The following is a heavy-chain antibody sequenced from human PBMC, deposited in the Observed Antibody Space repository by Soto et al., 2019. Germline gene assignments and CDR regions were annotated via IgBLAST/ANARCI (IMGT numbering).Heavy chain of an antibody. CDR2: ISSSSSYI. V-gene: IGHV3-21*01. D-gene: IGHD2-8*01. CDR3: ARVTPGFNSHGVLDYYYYGMDV. Sequence: EVQLVESGGGLVKPGGSLRLSCAASGFTFSSYSMNWVRQAPGKGLEWVSSISSSSSYIYYADSVKGRFTISRDNAKNSLYLQMNSLRAEDTAVYYCARVTPGFNSHGVLDYYYYGMDVWGQGTTVTVSS. J-gene: IGHJ6*02. CDR1: GFTFSSYS.